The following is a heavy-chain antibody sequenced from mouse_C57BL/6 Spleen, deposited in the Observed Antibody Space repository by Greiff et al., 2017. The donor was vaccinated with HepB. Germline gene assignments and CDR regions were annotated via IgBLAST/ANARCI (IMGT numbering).Heavy chain of an antibody. D-gene: IGHD3-3*01. CDR3: ARGLGDYFDY. J-gene: IGHJ2*01. CDR2: IYPRSGNT. Sequence: VQLQQSGAELARPGASVKLSCKASGYTFTSYGISWVKQRPGQGLEWIGEIYPRSGNTYYNKKFKGKATLTADKSSSTAYMELRSLTSEDSAVYFCARGLGDYFDYWGQGTTLTVSS. V-gene: IGHV1-81*01. CDR1: GYTFTSYG.